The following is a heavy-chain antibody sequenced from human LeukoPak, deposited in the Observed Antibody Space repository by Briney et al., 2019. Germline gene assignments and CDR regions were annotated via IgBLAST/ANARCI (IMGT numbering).Heavy chain of an antibody. CDR1: GFTFDDYA. V-gene: IGHV3-9*01. CDR3: AKVASRYCSGGSCYSRTDY. Sequence: GGSLRLSCAASGFTFDDYAMHWVRQAPGKDLEWVSGISWNSGSIGYADSVKGRFTISRDNAKNSLYLQMNSLRAEDTALYYCAKVASRYCSGGSCYSRTDYWGQGTLVTVSS. J-gene: IGHJ4*02. D-gene: IGHD2-15*01. CDR2: ISWNSGSI.